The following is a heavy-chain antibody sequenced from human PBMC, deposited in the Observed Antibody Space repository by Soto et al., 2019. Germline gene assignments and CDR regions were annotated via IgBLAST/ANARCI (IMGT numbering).Heavy chain of an antibody. CDR3: ARDDSPITMVRGVIIPDYYYYGMDV. J-gene: IGHJ6*02. V-gene: IGHV1-18*01. CDR1: GYTFTSYG. CDR2: ISAYNGNT. D-gene: IGHD3-10*01. Sequence: ASVKVSCKASGYTFTSYGISWVRQAPGQGLEWMGWISAYNGNTNYAQKLQGRVTMTTDTSTSTAYMELRSLRSDDTAVYYCARDDSPITMVRGVIIPDYYYYGMDVCGQGTTVTVSS.